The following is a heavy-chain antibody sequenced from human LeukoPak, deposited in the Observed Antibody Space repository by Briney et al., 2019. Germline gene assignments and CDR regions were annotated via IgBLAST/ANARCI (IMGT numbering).Heavy chain of an antibody. Sequence: GGSLRLSCTASGFTFSDYAMTWVHQAPVKGVEWVSSLTNNANAYYRDSVTGRLTISRDNSKNTLYLQMNNLRAEDTAVYYCAKDWKGASCDGDCLVHWGQGTLVTVSS. CDR3: AKDWKGASCDGDCLVH. CDR1: GFTFSDYA. V-gene: IGHV3-23*01. D-gene: IGHD2-21*02. CDR2: LTNNANA. J-gene: IGHJ4*02.